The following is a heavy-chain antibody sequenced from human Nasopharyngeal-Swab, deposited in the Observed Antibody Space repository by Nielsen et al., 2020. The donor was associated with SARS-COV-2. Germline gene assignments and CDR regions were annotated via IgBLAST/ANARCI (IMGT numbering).Heavy chain of an antibody. CDR1: GFTYSTYA. D-gene: IGHD6-6*01. J-gene: IGHJ6*02. V-gene: IGHV3-48*03. CDR3: ARDRPGRMDV. Sequence: GESLKISCVASGFTYSTYAMSWVRQAPGKGLEWLAYISSGGRTMAYADSVKGRFTISRDNAKNSLYLQMNSLRADDTAVYYCARDRPGRMDVWGQGTMVTVSS. CDR2: ISSGGRTM.